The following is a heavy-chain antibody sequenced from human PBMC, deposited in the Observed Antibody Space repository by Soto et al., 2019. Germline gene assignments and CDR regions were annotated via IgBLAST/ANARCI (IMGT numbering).Heavy chain of an antibody. J-gene: IGHJ4*02. Sequence: QVQLVQSGAEVKKPGSSVKVSCKASGGTFSSYAISWVRQAPGQGLEWMGGIIPIFGTANYAQKFKGRVTITADESTSTAYSELKSLRSEETDVSFCAKGSGGGPTDWGQGTLVTVSS. D-gene: IGHD3-3*01. V-gene: IGHV1-69*01. CDR1: GGTFSSYA. CDR2: IIPIFGTA. CDR3: AKGSGGGPTD.